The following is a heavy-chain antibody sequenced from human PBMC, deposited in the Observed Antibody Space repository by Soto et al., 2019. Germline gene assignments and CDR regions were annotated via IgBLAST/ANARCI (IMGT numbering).Heavy chain of an antibody. Sequence: EVQLVESGGGLVQPGGSLRLSCAASGFTFSTYDMHWVRQATGKGLEWVSAIGRGGDTHYPDSVKGRFTISRENAKNSLYLQMNSLRAGDTAVYYCARDSSGWGLDIWDQGTMVIVSS. CDR2: IGRGGDT. CDR3: ARDSSGWGLDI. D-gene: IGHD6-19*01. J-gene: IGHJ3*02. V-gene: IGHV3-13*01. CDR1: GFTFSTYD.